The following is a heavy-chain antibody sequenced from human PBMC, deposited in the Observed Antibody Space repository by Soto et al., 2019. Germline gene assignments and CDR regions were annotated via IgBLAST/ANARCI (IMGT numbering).Heavy chain of an antibody. CDR3: ARHSSSSGNDY. CDR1: GYTFTSYG. CDR2: ISAYNGNT. Sequence: ASVKVSCKASGYTFTSYGISWVRQAPGQGLAWMGWISAYNGNTNYAHKLQGRVTMTTDTSTSTAYMELGSLRSDDTAVYYCARHSSSSGNDYWGQGTLVTVSS. J-gene: IGHJ4*02. D-gene: IGHD6-6*01. V-gene: IGHV1-18*04.